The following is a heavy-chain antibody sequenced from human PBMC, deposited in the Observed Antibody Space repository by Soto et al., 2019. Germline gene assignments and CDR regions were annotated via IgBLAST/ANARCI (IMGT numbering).Heavy chain of an antibody. CDR3: ARDRHHPQWLVRLGAFDI. D-gene: IGHD6-19*01. Sequence: PGGSLRLSCAASGFTFSSYSMNWVRQDPGKGLEWVSSISSSSSYIYYADSVKGRFTISRDNAKNSLYLQMNSLRAEDTAVYYCARDRHHPQWLVRLGAFDIWGQGTMVTVSS. V-gene: IGHV3-21*01. J-gene: IGHJ3*02. CDR2: ISSSSSYI. CDR1: GFTFSSYS.